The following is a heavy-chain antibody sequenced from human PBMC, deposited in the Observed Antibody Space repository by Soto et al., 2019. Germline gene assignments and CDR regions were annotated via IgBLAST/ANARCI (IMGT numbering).Heavy chain of an antibody. D-gene: IGHD2-2*01. CDR3: ARGGIVVVPAARVAWFDP. V-gene: IGHV4-34*01. CDR2: INHSGST. J-gene: IGHJ5*02. Sequence: SETLSLTCAVYGGSFSGYYWSWIRQPPGKGLEWTGEINHSGSTNYNPSLKSRVTISVDTSKNQFSLKLSSVTAADTAVYYCARGGIVVVPAARVAWFDPWGQGTLVTVSS. CDR1: GGSFSGYY.